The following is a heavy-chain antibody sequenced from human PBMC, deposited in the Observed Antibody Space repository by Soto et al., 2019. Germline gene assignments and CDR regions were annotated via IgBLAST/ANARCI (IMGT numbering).Heavy chain of an antibody. Sequence: QLQLQESGPGLVKPSETLSLTCTVSGGSISSSSYYWGWIRQPPGKGLEWLGSIYYSGTTYYNPSLKSRVTISVDTSKTQFSLKLSSVTAADTAVYYCARRGYCSGGSCYSGWFDPWGQGTLVTVSS. CDR3: ARRGYCSGGSCYSGWFDP. D-gene: IGHD2-15*01. CDR1: GGSISSSSYY. V-gene: IGHV4-39*01. CDR2: IYYSGTT. J-gene: IGHJ5*02.